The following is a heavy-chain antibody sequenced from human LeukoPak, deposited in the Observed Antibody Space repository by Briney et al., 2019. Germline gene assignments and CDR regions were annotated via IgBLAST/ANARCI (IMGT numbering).Heavy chain of an antibody. CDR3: ARDRLRFLEWSGYGMDV. Sequence: GGSLRLSCAASGFTFSSYGMHWVRQAPGKGLEWVAVIWYDGSNKYYADSVKGRFTISRDNSKNTLYLQVNSLRAEDTAVYYCARDRLRFLEWSGYGMDVWGQGTTVTVSS. V-gene: IGHV3-33*01. D-gene: IGHD3-3*01. CDR1: GFTFSSYG. CDR2: IWYDGSNK. J-gene: IGHJ6*02.